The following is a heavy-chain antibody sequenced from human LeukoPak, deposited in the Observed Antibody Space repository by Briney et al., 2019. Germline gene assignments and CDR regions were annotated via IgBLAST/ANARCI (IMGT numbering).Heavy chain of an antibody. CDR1: GFTFSSYW. J-gene: IGHJ6*03. CDR2: IYYSGST. D-gene: IGHD3-3*01. Sequence: GSLRLSCAASGFTFSSYWMSWVRQPPGKGLEWIGSIYYSGSTYYNPSLKSRVTISVDTSKNQFSLKLSSVTAADTAVYYCARRPLRFSYYYMDVWGKGTTVTVSS. V-gene: IGHV4-39*01. CDR3: ARRPLRFSYYYMDV.